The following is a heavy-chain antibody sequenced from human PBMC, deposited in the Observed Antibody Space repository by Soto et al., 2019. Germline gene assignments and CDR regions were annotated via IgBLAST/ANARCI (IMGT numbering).Heavy chain of an antibody. CDR3: AREGVSGYELYYGMDV. J-gene: IGHJ6*02. CDR1: DESVTSPGNY. D-gene: IGHD5-12*01. Sequence: PSETLSLTCDVSDESVTSPGNYWNWIRQRPDKGLEWVGYISYSGSTFYNPSLKSRVTISVDTSKNQFSLKLSSVTAADTAVYYCAREGVSGYELYYGMDVWGQGTTVTVSS. V-gene: IGHV4-30-2*05. CDR2: ISYSGST.